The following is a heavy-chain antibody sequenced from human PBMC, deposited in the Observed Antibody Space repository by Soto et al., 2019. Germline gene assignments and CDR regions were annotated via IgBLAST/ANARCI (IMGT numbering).Heavy chain of an antibody. CDR2: SIGGGDGT. V-gene: IGHV3-23*01. CDR3: AKDHVSSSGWYGYFQH. CDR1: GFTFKNYG. D-gene: IGHD6-19*01. J-gene: IGHJ1*01. Sequence: HPGGSLRLSCVGSGFTFKNYGMNWVRQAPGKGLEWVARSIGGGDGTYYGDFVKGRFIISRDNSKNTLDLQMNSLRVEDTAVYYCAKDHVSSSGWYGYFQHWGHGTLVTVSS.